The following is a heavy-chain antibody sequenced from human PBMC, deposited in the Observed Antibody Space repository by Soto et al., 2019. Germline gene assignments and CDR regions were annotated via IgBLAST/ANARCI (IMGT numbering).Heavy chain of an antibody. V-gene: IGHV3-30*18. Sequence: PGGSLRLSCAASGFTFSSYGMHWVRQAPGKGLEWVAVISYDGSNKYYADSVKGRFTISRDNSKNTLYLQMNSLRAEDTAVYYCAKEGSGSYLRNGMDVWGQGTTVTVSS. D-gene: IGHD1-26*01. CDR2: ISYDGSNK. CDR3: AKEGSGSYLRNGMDV. J-gene: IGHJ6*02. CDR1: GFTFSSYG.